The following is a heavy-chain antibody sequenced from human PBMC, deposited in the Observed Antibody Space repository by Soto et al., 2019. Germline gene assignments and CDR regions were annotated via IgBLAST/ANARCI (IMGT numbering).Heavy chain of an antibody. J-gene: IGHJ4*02. CDR1: VGTFSSYA. Sequence: SVKVSCKASVGTFSSYAISWVRQAPGQGLEWMGGIIPIFGTANYAQKFQGRVTITADESTSTAYMELSSMRSEDTAVYYCARDQIGEARYYFDYWGQGTLGTVSS. V-gene: IGHV1-69*13. CDR3: ARDQIGEARYYFDY. CDR2: IIPIFGTA.